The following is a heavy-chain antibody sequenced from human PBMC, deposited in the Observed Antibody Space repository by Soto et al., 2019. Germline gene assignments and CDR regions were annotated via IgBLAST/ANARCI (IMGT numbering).Heavy chain of an antibody. Sequence: GGSLRLSCAASGFTFSNAWMSWVRQAPVKGLEWVGRIKIKTDGATTDYAAPVKGRFTISRDDSKNTLYLEINSLKTEDTAVYYCATDAYYDTSGYWFWGQGTLVTVSS. J-gene: IGHJ4*02. V-gene: IGHV3-15*01. CDR1: GFTFSNAW. D-gene: IGHD3-22*01. CDR2: IKIKTDGATT. CDR3: ATDAYYDTSGYWF.